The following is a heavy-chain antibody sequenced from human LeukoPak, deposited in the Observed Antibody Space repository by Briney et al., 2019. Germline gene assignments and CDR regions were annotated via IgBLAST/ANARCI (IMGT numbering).Heavy chain of an antibody. CDR3: AKDPHTVTTGGYYYYGMDV. J-gene: IGHJ6*02. CDR1: GFTFSSYA. Sequence: PGGSLRLSCAASGFTFSSYAMSWVRQAPGKGLEWVSAISGSGGSTYYADSVKGRFTISRDNSKNTLYLQMNSLRAEDTAVYYCAKDPHTVTTGGYYYYGMDVWGQGTTATVSS. CDR2: ISGSGGST. V-gene: IGHV3-23*01. D-gene: IGHD4-17*01.